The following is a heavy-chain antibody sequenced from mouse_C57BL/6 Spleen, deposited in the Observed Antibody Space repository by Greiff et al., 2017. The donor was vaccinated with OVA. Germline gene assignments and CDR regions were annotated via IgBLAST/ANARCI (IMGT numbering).Heavy chain of an antibody. Sequence: EVQLVESGGGLVKPGGSLKLSCAASGFTFSSYTMSWVRQTPEKRLEWVATISGGGGNTYYPDSVKGRFTISRDNAKNTLYLQMSSLGSEDTALYYCARSSYGYFDVWGTGTTVTVSS. CDR2: ISGGGGNT. D-gene: IGHD1-1*01. CDR1: GFTFSSYT. J-gene: IGHJ1*03. CDR3: ARSSYGYFDV. V-gene: IGHV5-9*01.